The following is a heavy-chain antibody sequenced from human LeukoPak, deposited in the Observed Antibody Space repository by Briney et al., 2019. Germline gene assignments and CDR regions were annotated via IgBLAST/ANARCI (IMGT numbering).Heavy chain of an antibody. CDR3: ARLVGSSIAARNFDY. CDR1: GGSISSYY. CDR2: IYYSGST. D-gene: IGHD6-6*01. V-gene: IGHV4-59*12. Sequence: SETLSLTCTVSGGSISSYYWSWIRQPPGKGLEWIGYIYYSGSTNYNPSLKSRVTISVDTSKNQFSLQLNSVTPEDTAVYYCARLVGSSIAARNFDYWGQGTLVTVSS. J-gene: IGHJ4*02.